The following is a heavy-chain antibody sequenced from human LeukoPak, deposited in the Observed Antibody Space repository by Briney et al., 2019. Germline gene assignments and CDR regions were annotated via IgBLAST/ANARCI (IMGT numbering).Heavy chain of an antibody. CDR2: IRSKANSYAT. D-gene: IGHD6-6*01. CDR1: GFTFSGSA. CDR3: TRASATYSSYLRGYYMDV. Sequence: GGSLRLSCAASGFTFSGSAMHWVRQASGKGLEWVGRIRSKANSYATAYAASVKGRFTISRDDSKNTAYLRMNSLKTEDTAVYYCTRASATYSSYLRGYYMDVWGKGTTVTVSS. V-gene: IGHV3-73*01. J-gene: IGHJ6*03.